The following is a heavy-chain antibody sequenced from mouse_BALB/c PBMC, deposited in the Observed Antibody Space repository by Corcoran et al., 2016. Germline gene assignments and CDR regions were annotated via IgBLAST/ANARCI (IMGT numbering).Heavy chain of an antibody. J-gene: IGHJ1*01. CDR3: ARGSYFDV. V-gene: IGHV1-18*01. Sequence: EVQLHQSGPELVKPGASMKISCKASGYSFTGSTMNWVKQSHGKNLEWFGLINPYNGGTSYNQKFKGKATLTVDKSSSTAYMELLSLTSEDSAVYYCARGSYFDVWGAGTTVTVSS. CDR1: GYSFTGST. CDR2: INPYNGGT.